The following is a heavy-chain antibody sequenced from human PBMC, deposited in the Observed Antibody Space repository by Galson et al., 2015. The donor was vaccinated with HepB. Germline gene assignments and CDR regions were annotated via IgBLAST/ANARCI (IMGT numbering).Heavy chain of an antibody. D-gene: IGHD3-22*01. CDR2: ITPGGYT. J-gene: IGHJ4*02. Sequence: SLRLSCAASGFTINSNYMTWVRQAPGKGLEWVPIITPGGYTYYADSVKGRFTISRDTSFLYLHMNSLRVEDTAIYYCAKSYYYDSSGHYPFDYWGQGTLVTASS. V-gene: IGHV3-53*01. CDR1: GFTINSNY. CDR3: AKSYYYDSSGHYPFDY.